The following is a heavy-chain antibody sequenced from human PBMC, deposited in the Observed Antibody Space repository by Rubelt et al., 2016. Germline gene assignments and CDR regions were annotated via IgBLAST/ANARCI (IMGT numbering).Heavy chain of an antibody. J-gene: IGHJ4*02. CDR2: INSDVSIT. CDR1: GLTFSSHA. D-gene: IGHD3-3*01. CDR3: ARGSGYYTFDF. Sequence: GSLRLSCAASGLTFSSHALHWVRQAPGKGLEWVSRINSDVSITNDADSVRGRFTISRDNAKNTLYLQMNSLRPEDTAVYYCARGSGYYTFDFWGQGTLVTVSS. V-gene: IGHV3-74*01.